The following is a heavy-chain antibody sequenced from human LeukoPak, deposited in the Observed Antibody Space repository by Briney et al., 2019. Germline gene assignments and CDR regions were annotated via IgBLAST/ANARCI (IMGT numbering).Heavy chain of an antibody. CDR2: IYHSGST. Sequence: SETLSLTCTVSGGSISSGGYYWSWIRQPPGKGLEWIGYIYHSGSTYYNPSLKSRVTISVDRSKNQFSLKLSSVTAADTAVYYCAGSSGLRSPIDYWGQGTLVTVSS. V-gene: IGHV4-30-2*01. CDR3: AGSSGLRSPIDY. J-gene: IGHJ4*02. CDR1: GGSISSGGYY. D-gene: IGHD5-12*01.